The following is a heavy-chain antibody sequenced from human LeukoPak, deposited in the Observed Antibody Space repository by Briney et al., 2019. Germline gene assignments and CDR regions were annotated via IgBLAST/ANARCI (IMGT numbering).Heavy chain of an antibody. CDR1: GGTFSSYT. J-gene: IGHJ4*02. CDR3: ARENYDYVWGSYRSLYYFDY. CDR2: IIPILGIA. V-gene: IGHV1-69*04. Sequence: ASVKVSCKASGGTFSSYTISWVRQAPGQGLEWMGRIIPILGIANYAQKFQGRVTITADKSTSTAYMELSSLRSEDTAVYYCARENYDYVWGSYRSLYYFDYWGQGTLVTVSS. D-gene: IGHD3-16*02.